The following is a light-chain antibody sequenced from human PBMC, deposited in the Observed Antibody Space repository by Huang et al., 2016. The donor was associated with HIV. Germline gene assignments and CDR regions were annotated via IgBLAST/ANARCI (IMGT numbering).Light chain of an antibody. CDR2: DAS. V-gene: IGKV3-11*01. CDR1: QRVGSS. J-gene: IGKJ4*01. CDR3: QQRTSWS. Sequence: EIVLTQSPAALSLSPGDRATLPCRARQRVGSSLAWYQQKPGLAPRLLVYDASNRATGIPARFSGSGSGTDFTLTISSLEPEDFAFYFCQQRTSWSFGGGTKVEIK.